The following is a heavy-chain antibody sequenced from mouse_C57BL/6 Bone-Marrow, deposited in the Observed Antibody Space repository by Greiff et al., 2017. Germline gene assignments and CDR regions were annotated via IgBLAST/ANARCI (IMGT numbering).Heavy chain of an antibody. D-gene: IGHD1-1*01. CDR1: GYTFTDYN. CDR3: ARGITTVVATRDWYFDV. CDR2: INPNNGGT. Sequence: VQLKQSGPELVKPGASVKMSCKASGYTFTDYNMHWVKQSHGKSLEWIGYINPNNGGTSYNQKFKGKATLTVNKSSSTAYMELRSLTSEDSAVYYGARGITTVVATRDWYFDVWGTGTTVTVSS. V-gene: IGHV1-22*01. J-gene: IGHJ1*03.